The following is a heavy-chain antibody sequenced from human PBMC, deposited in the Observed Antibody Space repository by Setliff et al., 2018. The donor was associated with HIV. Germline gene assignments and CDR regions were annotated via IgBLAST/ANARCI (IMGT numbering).Heavy chain of an antibody. CDR2: IIPSGGDT. Sequence: ASVKVSCKASGYPFITGYRHWVRQAPGQGLEWMGRIIPSGGDTIYAQKSQGRFTMTRDTSTSTVYMELSSLRSEDTAVYYCARDGAHHDFDYWGQGALVTVSS. J-gene: IGHJ4*02. V-gene: IGHV1-46*01. CDR3: ARDGAHHDFDY. CDR1: GYPFITGY. D-gene: IGHD3-16*01.